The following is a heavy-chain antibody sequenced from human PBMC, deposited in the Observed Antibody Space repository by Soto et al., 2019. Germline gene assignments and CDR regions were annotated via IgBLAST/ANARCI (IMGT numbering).Heavy chain of an antibody. V-gene: IGHV2-5*02. CDR1: GFSLTTSGVG. CDR3: PHRVLRMVFGVVTTTAIYFDF. Sequence: QINVNESGPTVVRPTETLPLSCRFAGFSLTTSGVGVGWFRQSPGKAPEWLALVYWDDDKRYSASLQTRTTITKYTSKTQLLLTVSDLDPTHTATYYCPHRVLRMVFGVVTTTAIYFDFWGQGHPAAVSS. D-gene: IGHD3-3*01. CDR2: VYWDDDK. J-gene: IGHJ4*02.